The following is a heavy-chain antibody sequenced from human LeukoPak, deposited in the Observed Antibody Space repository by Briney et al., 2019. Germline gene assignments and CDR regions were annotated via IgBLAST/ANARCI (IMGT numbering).Heavy chain of an antibody. Sequence: GGSLRLSCAASGFTFSSYSMNWVRQAPGKGLEQVSYISSSSTIYYADSVKGRFTISRDNAKNSLYLQMNSLRAEDTAVYYCARELSYDFWGMGYYFDYWGQGTLVTVSS. V-gene: IGHV3-48*01. J-gene: IGHJ4*02. CDR2: ISSSSTI. D-gene: IGHD3-3*01. CDR3: ARELSYDFWGMGYYFDY. CDR1: GFTFSSYS.